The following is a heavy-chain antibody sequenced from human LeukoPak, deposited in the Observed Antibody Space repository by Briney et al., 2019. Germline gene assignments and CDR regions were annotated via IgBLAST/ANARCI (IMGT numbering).Heavy chain of an antibody. J-gene: IGHJ6*02. D-gene: IGHD1-26*01. CDR2: INPNSGGT. Sequence: ASVKVSCKASGYTFTAYYMHWVRQAPGQGLEWMGWINPNSGGTNYAQKFQGRVTMTRDTSTSTVYMELSSLRSQDTAVYYCAREPYLQYYGMDVWGQGTTVTVSS. V-gene: IGHV1-2*02. CDR3: AREPYLQYYGMDV. CDR1: GYTFTAYY.